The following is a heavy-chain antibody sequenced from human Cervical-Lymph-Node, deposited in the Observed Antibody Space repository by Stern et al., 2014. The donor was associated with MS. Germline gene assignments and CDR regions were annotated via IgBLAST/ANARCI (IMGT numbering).Heavy chain of an antibody. J-gene: IGHJ6*02. CDR1: GYSFNIYW. CDR3: ARRGMDV. Sequence: VQLVQSGAEVKKPGESLTISCKGFGYSFNIYWIAWVRQRTGQGLEWMGIIYPDDSDTGYSPSFQGQVTFSVDKSISTAYLQWSSLKPSDTATYFCARRGMDVWGQGTSVTVSS. V-gene: IGHV5-51*01. CDR2: IYPDDSDT.